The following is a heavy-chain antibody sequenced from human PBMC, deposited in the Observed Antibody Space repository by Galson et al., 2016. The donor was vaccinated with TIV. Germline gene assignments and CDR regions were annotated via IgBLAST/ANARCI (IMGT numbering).Heavy chain of an antibody. CDR1: GDSVSNNVVA. V-gene: IGHV6-1*01. Sequence: CAISGDSVSNNVVAWNWIRQSPSRGLEWLGRTYYRSKWYNDYAISVKSRLLINADTSNNQVSLQLNSVTPEDTAVYYCARGMGVWGDGWFLPWGQGTLVTVSS. D-gene: IGHD3-16*01. J-gene: IGHJ5*02. CDR2: TYYRSKWYN. CDR3: ARGMGVWGDGWFLP.